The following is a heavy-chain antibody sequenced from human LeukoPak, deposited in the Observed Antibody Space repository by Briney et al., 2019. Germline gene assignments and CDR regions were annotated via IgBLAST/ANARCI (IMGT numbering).Heavy chain of an antibody. J-gene: IGHJ4*02. CDR3: AREYCSSTSCYNFDY. CDR1: GGSISSSSYY. Sequence: PSETLSLTCTVSGGSISSSSYYWGWIRQPPGKGLEWIGSIYYSGSTYYNPSLKSRVTISVDTSKNQFSLKLSSVTAADTAVYYCAREYCSSTSCYNFDYWGQGTLVTVSS. D-gene: IGHD2-2*02. V-gene: IGHV4-39*01. CDR2: IYYSGST.